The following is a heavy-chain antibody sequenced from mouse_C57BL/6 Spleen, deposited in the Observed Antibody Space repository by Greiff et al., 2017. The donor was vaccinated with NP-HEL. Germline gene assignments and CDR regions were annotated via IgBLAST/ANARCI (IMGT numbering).Heavy chain of an antibody. V-gene: IGHV1-69*01. CDR3: ARHEYSSGYSAWFAY. CDR2: IDPSDSYT. Sequence: QVQLQQPGAELVMPGASVKLSCKASGYTFTSYWMHWVKQRPGQGLEWIGEIDPSDSYTNYNQKFKGKSTLTVDKSSSTVYMELSRLTSEDSAVYFCARHEYSSGYSAWFAYWGQGTLVTVSA. J-gene: IGHJ3*01. CDR1: GYTFTSYW. D-gene: IGHD3-2*02.